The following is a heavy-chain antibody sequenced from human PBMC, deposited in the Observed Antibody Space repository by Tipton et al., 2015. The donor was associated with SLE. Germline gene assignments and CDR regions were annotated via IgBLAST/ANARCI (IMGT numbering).Heavy chain of an antibody. CDR1: GFTFDDYA. V-gene: IGHV3-9*01. J-gene: IGHJ3*02. Sequence: SLRLSCAASGFTFDDYAMHWVRQAPGKGLEWVSGISWNSGSIDYADSVRGRFTISRDNAKKSLYLQMNSLRAEDTAVYYCARGDFYDGPDHYNDAFDIWGQGTMVTVSS. D-gene: IGHD2/OR15-2a*01. CDR2: ISWNSGSI. CDR3: ARGDFYDGPDHYNDAFDI.